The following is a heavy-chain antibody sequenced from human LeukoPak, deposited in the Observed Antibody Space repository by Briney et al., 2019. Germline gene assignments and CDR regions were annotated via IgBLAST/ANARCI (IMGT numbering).Heavy chain of an antibody. CDR1: GYIFTSYH. Sequence: ASVKVSCKASGYIFTSYHMHWVRQAPGQGLEWMGIINPSGGSTSYAQKFQGRVTMTRDTSTSTVYMELSSLRSEDTAVYFCARDLASSGYYWDWGQGTLVTVSS. D-gene: IGHD3-22*01. J-gene: IGHJ4*02. CDR3: ARDLASSGYYWD. V-gene: IGHV1-46*01. CDR2: INPSGGST.